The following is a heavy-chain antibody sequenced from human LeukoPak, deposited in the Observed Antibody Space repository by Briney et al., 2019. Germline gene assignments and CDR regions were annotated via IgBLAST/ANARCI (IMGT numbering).Heavy chain of an antibody. J-gene: IGHJ4*02. CDR2: IYYSGST. CDR1: GGSISSSSDY. Sequence: KASETLSLTCTVSGGSISSSSDYWGWIRQPPGKGLEWIGSIYYSGSTYYNPSLKSRVTISVDTSKNQFSLKLSSVTAADTAVYYCARVGKMATSPYFDYWGQGTLVTVSS. V-gene: IGHV4-39*07. CDR3: ARVGKMATSPYFDY. D-gene: IGHD5-24*01.